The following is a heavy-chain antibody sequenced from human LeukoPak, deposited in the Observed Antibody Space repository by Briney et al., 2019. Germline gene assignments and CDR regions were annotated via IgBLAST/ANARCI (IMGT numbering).Heavy chain of an antibody. CDR2: INPNSGGT. V-gene: IGHV1-2*02. CDR1: GYTFTGYY. D-gene: IGHD3-10*01. J-gene: IGHJ4*02. Sequence: ASVKVSCKASGYTFTGYYMHWVRQAPGQGLEWMGWINPNSGGTNYAQKFQGRVTMTRDTSISTAYTELSRLRSDDTAVYYCARPKHYGSGTWGLFDYWGQGTLVTVSS. CDR3: ARPKHYGSGTWGLFDY.